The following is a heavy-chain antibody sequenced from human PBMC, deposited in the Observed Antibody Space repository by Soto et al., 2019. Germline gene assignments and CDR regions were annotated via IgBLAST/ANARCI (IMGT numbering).Heavy chain of an antibody. J-gene: IGHJ4*02. V-gene: IGHV3-64D*06. CDR1: GFTFRIYA. D-gene: IGHD3-22*01. CDR3: VKGEYYYDSSGYYPSDY. Sequence: GGSLRLSCSASGFTFRIYAMHWVRQAQGKGLEYVSSISTDGGNTHYADSVKGRFTISRDNSKNTVYLQMSSLRAEDTAVYYCVKGEYYYDSSGYYPSDYWGQGTLVTVSS. CDR2: ISTDGGNT.